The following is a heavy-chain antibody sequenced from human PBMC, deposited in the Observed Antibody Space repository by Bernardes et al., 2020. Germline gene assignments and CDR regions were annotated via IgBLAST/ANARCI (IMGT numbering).Heavy chain of an antibody. CDR1: GFTFDDYT. CDR3: ARDRVAYSSSGTTGLGY. J-gene: IGHJ4*02. Sequence: GGSLRLSCAASGFTFDDYTMQWVRQPPGKGLEWLSLISWDGYTTYYADSVKGRFTVSRDNSENSLYLQMSSLRTEDTALYYCARDRVAYSSSGTTGLGYWGQGTLVTVSS. V-gene: IGHV3-43*01. D-gene: IGHD6-6*01. CDR2: ISWDGYTT.